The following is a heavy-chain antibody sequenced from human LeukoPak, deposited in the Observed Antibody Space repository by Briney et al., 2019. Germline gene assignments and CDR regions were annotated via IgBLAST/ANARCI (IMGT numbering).Heavy chain of an antibody. J-gene: IGHJ4*02. Sequence: LRLSCAASGFTFSSYAMSWVRQAPGKGLEWIGYIYYSGSTYYNPSLKSRLTISVDTSKNQFSLKLSSVTAADTAVYYCARVDGYDKCFDYWGQGTLVTVSS. D-gene: IGHD5-18*01. CDR3: ARVDGYDKCFDY. V-gene: IGHV4-30-4*08. CDR2: IYYSGST. CDR1: GFTFSSYA.